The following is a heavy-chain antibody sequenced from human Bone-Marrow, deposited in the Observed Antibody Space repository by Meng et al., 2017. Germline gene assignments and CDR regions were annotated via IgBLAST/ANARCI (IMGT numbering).Heavy chain of an antibody. CDR2: LGALDGDT. D-gene: IGHD2-21*02. J-gene: IGHJ4*02. V-gene: IGHV1-18*01. CDR1: HYTFTGYG. CDR3: TRVYCAADCYPDY. Sequence: QVQVVQSGAEAKRPGASVMVSCKASHYTFTGYGVSWFRQAPGQGLEWMAWLGALDGDTSHAPRFQGRVTVTADRLTATAYMELTSLRSEDTAMYYCTRVYCAADCYPDYWGQGTLVTVSS.